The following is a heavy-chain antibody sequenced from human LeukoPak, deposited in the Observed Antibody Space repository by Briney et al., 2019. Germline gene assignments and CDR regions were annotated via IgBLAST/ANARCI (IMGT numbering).Heavy chain of an antibody. V-gene: IGHV4-61*02. CDR1: GGSIRSGSYY. D-gene: IGHD3-9*01. CDR3: AREGRLRFFDWPHDAFDV. J-gene: IGHJ3*01. CDR2: IYTTGIT. Sequence: PSETLSLTCTVSGGSIRSGSYYWTWIRQPAGKGLEWIGRIYTTGITNYNPSLKSRVTISVDTSKNQFSLNLSSVTAADTAVYYCAREGRLRFFDWPHDAFDVWGPGTMVAVSS.